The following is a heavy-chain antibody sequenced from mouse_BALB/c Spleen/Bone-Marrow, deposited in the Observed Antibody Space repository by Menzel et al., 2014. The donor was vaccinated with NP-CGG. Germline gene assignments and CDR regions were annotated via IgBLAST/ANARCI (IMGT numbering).Heavy chain of an antibody. V-gene: IGHV1-67*01. CDR1: GYTFTDYA. J-gene: IGHJ4*01. CDR3: ARDISGYVRAMDY. D-gene: IGHD3-2*01. Sequence: VKLVESGPELVSPGVSVKVSCKAFGYTFTDYAIHWVKQSHSKSPEWIGIISTYXANTNYNQKFKGKATMTVDKSSSTAYMELARLTFEDSAIYFCARDISGYVRAMDYWGQGTSVTVSS. CDR2: ISTYXANT.